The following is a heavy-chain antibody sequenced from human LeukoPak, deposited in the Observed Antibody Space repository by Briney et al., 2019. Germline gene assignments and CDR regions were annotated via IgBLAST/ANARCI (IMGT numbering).Heavy chain of an antibody. Sequence: VKVSCKVSGYTLTELSMHWVRQAPGQGLEWMGGIIPIFGTANYAQKFQGRVTITADESTSTAYMELSSLRSEDTAVYYCARAIAAAGDAFDIWGQGTMVTVSS. D-gene: IGHD6-13*01. CDR1: GYTLTELS. J-gene: IGHJ3*02. CDR2: IIPIFGTA. CDR3: ARAIAAAGDAFDI. V-gene: IGHV1-69*13.